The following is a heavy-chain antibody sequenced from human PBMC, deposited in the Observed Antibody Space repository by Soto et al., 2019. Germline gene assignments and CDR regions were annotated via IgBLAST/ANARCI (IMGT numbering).Heavy chain of an antibody. V-gene: IGHV3-23*01. CDR2: ISGGGGVST. CDR3: AKDAISMVRGVNNWFDP. J-gene: IGHJ5*02. D-gene: IGHD3-10*01. CDR1: GFTFSGYA. Sequence: PGGSLRLSCAASGFTFSGYAMTWVRQAPGKGLEWVSGISGGGGVSTYYADSVKGRFTISRDNSMNTLYLQMNRLRAEDTAVYYCAKDAISMVRGVNNWFDPWGQGTLVTVSS.